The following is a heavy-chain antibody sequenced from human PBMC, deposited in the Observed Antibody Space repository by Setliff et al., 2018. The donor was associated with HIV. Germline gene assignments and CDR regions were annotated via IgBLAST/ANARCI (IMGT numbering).Heavy chain of an antibody. CDR1: GYTFSSYA. CDR2: INLYKDDT. Sequence: GASVKVSCKASGYTFSSYAITWVRQAPGQGLEWKGSINLYKDDTHYAQKFQDRVAMTADTSKNTLYLQMNSLRPEDTAVYYCTRTVVGQLVQTTLDYFDYWGQGTLVTVSS. D-gene: IGHD6-6*01. V-gene: IGHV1-18*01. J-gene: IGHJ4*02. CDR3: TRTVVGQLVQTTLDYFDY.